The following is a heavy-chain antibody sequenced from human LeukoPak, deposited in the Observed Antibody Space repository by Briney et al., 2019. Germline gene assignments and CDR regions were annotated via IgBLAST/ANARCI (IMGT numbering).Heavy chain of an antibody. Sequence: GGSLRLACAASGFTFSSYAMSWVRQAPGKGLEWVSAISGSGGSTYYVDSVKGRFTISRDNSKNTLYLQMNSLRAEDTAVYYCAKEKYCSGGSCYQYYFDYWGQGTLVTVSS. V-gene: IGHV3-23*01. D-gene: IGHD2-15*01. CDR2: ISGSGGST. J-gene: IGHJ4*02. CDR3: AKEKYCSGGSCYQYYFDY. CDR1: GFTFSSYA.